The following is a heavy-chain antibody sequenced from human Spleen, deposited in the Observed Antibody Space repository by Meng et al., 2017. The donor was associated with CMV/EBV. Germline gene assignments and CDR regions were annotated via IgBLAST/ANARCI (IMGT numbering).Heavy chain of an antibody. J-gene: IGHJ2*01. CDR2: IYYSGST. CDR1: GGSISSGDYY. CDR3: ARSPYCGGDCRLFDL. Sequence: QVPLPGPGPGLVKPSQTLSLTCTVSGGSISSGDYYWSWIRQPPGKGLEWIGYIYYSGSTYYNPSLKSRVTISVDTSKNQFSLKLSSVTAADTAVYYCARSPYCGGDCRLFDLWGRGTLVTVSS. V-gene: IGHV4-30-4*08. D-gene: IGHD2-21*02.